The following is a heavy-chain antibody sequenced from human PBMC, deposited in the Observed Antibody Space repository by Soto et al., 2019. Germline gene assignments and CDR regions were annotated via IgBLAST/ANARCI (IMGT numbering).Heavy chain of an antibody. D-gene: IGHD3-22*01. V-gene: IGHV1-46*01. CDR2: INPSGGST. Sequence: ASVKVSCKASGYTFTSYGISWVRQAPGQGLEWMGIINPSGGSTRYAQKFQGRVTMTRDMSTSTVYMELSSLRSEDTAVYYCARGLIYDSSGYYFDYWGQGTLVTVSS. CDR3: ARGLIYDSSGYYFDY. J-gene: IGHJ4*02. CDR1: GYTFTSYG.